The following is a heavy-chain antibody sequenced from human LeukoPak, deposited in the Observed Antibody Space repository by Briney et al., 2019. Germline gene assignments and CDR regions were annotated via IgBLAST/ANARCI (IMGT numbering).Heavy chain of an antibody. CDR1: GGSISSSSYY. D-gene: IGHD6-19*01. CDR3: ARHHAVAGTWYYYYYYMDV. J-gene: IGHJ6*03. CDR2: IYYSGST. V-gene: IGHV4-39*01. Sequence: SETLSLTCTVSGGSISSSSYYWGWIRQPPGKGLEWIGSIYYSGSTYYNPSLKSRVTISVDTSKNQFSLKLSSVTAADTAVYYCARHHAVAGTWYYYYYYMDVWGKGTTVTISS.